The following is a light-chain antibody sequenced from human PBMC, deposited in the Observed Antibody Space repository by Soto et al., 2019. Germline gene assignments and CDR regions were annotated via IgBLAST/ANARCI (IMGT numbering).Light chain of an antibody. Sequence: DIQMTQSPSSLSASVGDRVTITCRASQSISSYLNWYQQKPGKAPKLLIYAASSLQSGVPSRFSGSGSGTDSTLTISSLQPEDFATYYCQQSYSTPPFTFGQGTKLDTK. V-gene: IGKV1-39*01. CDR3: QQSYSTPPFT. J-gene: IGKJ2*01. CDR2: AAS. CDR1: QSISSY.